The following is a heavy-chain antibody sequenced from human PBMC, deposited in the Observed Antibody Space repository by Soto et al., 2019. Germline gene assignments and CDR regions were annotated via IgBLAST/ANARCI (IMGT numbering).Heavy chain of an antibody. Sequence: PGGSLRLSCEASGFTFSNAWMNWVRQGPGKGLEWLGRIKSKVDGGTADNGAATKGRFSISRDDLKNMLYLQMSSLKPDDTAVYYCTTLSYLYYDGMDVWGQGTTVTVSS. J-gene: IGHJ6*02. D-gene: IGHD2-2*01. CDR3: TTLSYLYYDGMDV. CDR2: IKSKVDGGTA. CDR1: GFTFSNAW. V-gene: IGHV3-15*01.